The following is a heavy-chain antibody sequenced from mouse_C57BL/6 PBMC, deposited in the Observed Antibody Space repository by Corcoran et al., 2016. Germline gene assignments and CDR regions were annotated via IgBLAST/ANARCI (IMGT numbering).Heavy chain of an antibody. D-gene: IGHD2-2*01. CDR1: GYTFTSYG. V-gene: IGHV1-81*01. CDR2: IYPRSGNT. CDR3: ANVYYGYGGYAMDY. Sequence: QVQLQQSGAELARPGASVKLSCKASGYTFTSYGISWVKQRTGQGLEWIGEIYPRSGNTYYNEKFKGKATLTADKSSSTAYMELRSLTSEDSAVYFCANVYYGYGGYAMDYWGQGTSVTVSS. J-gene: IGHJ4*01.